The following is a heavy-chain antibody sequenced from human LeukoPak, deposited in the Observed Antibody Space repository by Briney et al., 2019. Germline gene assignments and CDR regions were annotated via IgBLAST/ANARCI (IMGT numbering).Heavy chain of an antibody. Sequence: ASVKVSCKASGGTFSSCAISWLRQAPGQGLEWMGWISTYSGNTNYAQKLQGRITMTIETSTSTAYMELRSLRSDDTAVYYCARGGSRVVTYGNFDYWGQGTLVTVSS. D-gene: IGHD2-21*02. J-gene: IGHJ4*02. V-gene: IGHV1-18*01. CDR3: ARGGSRVVTYGNFDY. CDR1: GGTFSSCA. CDR2: ISTYSGNT.